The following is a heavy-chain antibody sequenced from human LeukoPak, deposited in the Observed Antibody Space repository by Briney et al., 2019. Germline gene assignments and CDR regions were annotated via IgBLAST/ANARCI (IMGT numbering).Heavy chain of an antibody. J-gene: IGHJ5*02. CDR3: ARDKAFGIAVGNWFDP. CDR1: GYTFTSYG. D-gene: IGHD6-19*01. Sequence: ASVKVSCKASGYTFTSYGISWVRQAPGQGLEWMGWISAYNGNANYAQKLQGRVTMTTDTSTSTAYMELRSLRSDDTAVYYCARDKAFGIAVGNWFDPWGQGTLVTVSS. CDR2: ISAYNGNA. V-gene: IGHV1-18*04.